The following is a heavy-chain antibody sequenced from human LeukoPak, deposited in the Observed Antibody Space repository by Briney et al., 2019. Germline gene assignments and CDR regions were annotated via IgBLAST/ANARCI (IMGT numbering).Heavy chain of an antibody. CDR2: IYYSGST. CDR1: GGSISSGDYY. D-gene: IGHD5-24*01. CDR3: AREPWADGYNAYYGMDV. J-gene: IGHJ6*02. V-gene: IGHV4-30-4*08. Sequence: SETLSLTCTVSGGSISSGDYYWSWIRQPPGKGLEWIGYIYYSGSTYYNPSLKSRVTISVDTSKNQFSLKLSSVTAPDTAVYYCAREPWADGYNAYYGMDVWGQGTTVTVSS.